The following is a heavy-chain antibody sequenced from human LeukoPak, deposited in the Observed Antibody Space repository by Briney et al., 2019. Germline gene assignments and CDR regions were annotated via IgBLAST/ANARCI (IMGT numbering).Heavy chain of an antibody. V-gene: IGHV4-34*01. CDR3: ARGQLTVAARLFDS. J-gene: IGHJ4*02. D-gene: IGHD6-6*01. Sequence: SETLSLTCVVYGGSFSGYYWNWIRQSPGKGLEWIGEVNHSGSTNYNPSVKSPVTISVDASRNQFSLKLTSVTAADTAVYYCARGQLTVAARLFDSWGQGTLVTVSS. CDR1: GGSFSGYY. CDR2: VNHSGST.